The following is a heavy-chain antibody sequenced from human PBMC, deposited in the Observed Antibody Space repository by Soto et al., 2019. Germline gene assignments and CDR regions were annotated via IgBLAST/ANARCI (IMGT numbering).Heavy chain of an antibody. CDR1: GFSLSTSGVG. CDR3: AHSSTSQWYFDY. CDR2: IYWNDDK. J-gene: IGHJ4*02. V-gene: IGHV2-5*01. D-gene: IGHD2-8*01. Sequence: SGPTLVNPTQPLTLTCTFSGFSLSTSGVGVGWTRQPPGKALEWLALIYWNDDKRYSPSLKSRLTITKDTSKNQVVLTMTNMDPVDTATYYCAHSSTSQWYFDYWGQGTLVTVSS.